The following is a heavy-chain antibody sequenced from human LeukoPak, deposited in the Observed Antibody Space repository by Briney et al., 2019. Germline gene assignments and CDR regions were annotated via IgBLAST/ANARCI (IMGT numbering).Heavy chain of an antibody. CDR2: INWDGGGT. CDR1: GFTFDDYG. V-gene: IGHV3-20*04. D-gene: IGHD3-10*01. Sequence: GGSLRLSCAASGFTFDDYGMSWVRQAPGKGLEWVSGINWDGGGTGYADSVKGRFTISRDNVKNSLYLQMNSLRAEDTALYYCARVRYGSGSYYNYYYYYMDVWGKGTTVTVSS. J-gene: IGHJ6*03. CDR3: ARVRYGSGSYYNYYYYYMDV.